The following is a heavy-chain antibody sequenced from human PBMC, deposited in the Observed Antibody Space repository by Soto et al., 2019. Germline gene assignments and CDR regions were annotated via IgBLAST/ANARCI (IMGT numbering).Heavy chain of an antibody. CDR2: ISGSGGST. D-gene: IGHD2-8*02. V-gene: IGHV3-23*01. CDR1: GFTFSSYA. Sequence: EVQLLESGGGLVQPGGSLRLSCAASGFTFSSYAMCWVRQAPGEGLEWVSAISGSGGSTYYADSVKGRFTISRDKSKNTLYLQMNSLRAEDTAVYYCAKAAELVGYDSHDYWGQGTLVTVSS. J-gene: IGHJ4*02. CDR3: AKAAELVGYDSHDY.